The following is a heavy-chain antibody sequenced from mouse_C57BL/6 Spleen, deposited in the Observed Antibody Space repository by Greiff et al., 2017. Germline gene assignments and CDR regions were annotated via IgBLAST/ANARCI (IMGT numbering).Heavy chain of an antibody. J-gene: IGHJ3*01. CDR3: AREESSGPAWFAY. V-gene: IGHV3-6*01. CDR1: GYSITSGYY. CDR2: ISYDGSN. Sequence: EVQLKESGPGLVKPSQSLSLTCSVTGYSITSGYYWNWIRQFPGNKLEWMGYISYDGSNNYNPSLKNRISITRDTSKNQFFLKLNSVTTEDTATYYCAREESSGPAWFAYWGQGTLVTVSA. D-gene: IGHD3-2*02.